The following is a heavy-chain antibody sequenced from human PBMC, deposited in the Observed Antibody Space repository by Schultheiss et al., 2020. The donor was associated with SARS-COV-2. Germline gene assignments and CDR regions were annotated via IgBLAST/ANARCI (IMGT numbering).Heavy chain of an antibody. V-gene: IGHV4-59*08. CDR2: IYHSGST. Sequence: SETLSLTCTVSGGSISSYYWSWIRQPAGKGLEWIGEIYHSGSTNYNPSLKSRVTISVDTSKNQFSLKLSSVTAADTAVYYCARQCHDIVVVPAAISPESVNWFDPWGQGTLVTVSS. CDR3: ARQCHDIVVVPAAISPESVNWFDP. J-gene: IGHJ5*02. D-gene: IGHD2-2*01. CDR1: GGSISSYY.